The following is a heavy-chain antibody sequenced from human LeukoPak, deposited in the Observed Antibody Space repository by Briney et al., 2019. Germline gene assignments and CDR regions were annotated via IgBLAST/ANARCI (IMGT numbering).Heavy chain of an antibody. CDR3: ARVGVYCSSTSCSYDAFDI. CDR1: GGSISSSSYY. CDR2: IYTSGST. D-gene: IGHD2-2*01. V-gene: IGHV4-61*02. Sequence: PSETLSLTCTVSGGSISSSSYYWGWIHQPAGKGLEWIGRIYTSGSTNYNPSLKSRVTMSVDTSKNQFSLKLSSVTAADTAVYYCARVGVYCSSTSCSYDAFDIWGQGTMVTVSS. J-gene: IGHJ3*02.